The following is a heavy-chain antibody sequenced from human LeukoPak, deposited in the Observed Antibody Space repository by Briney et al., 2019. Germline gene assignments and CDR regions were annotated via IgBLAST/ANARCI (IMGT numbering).Heavy chain of an antibody. D-gene: IGHD2-2*01. CDR2: ISGSGGST. CDR1: GFTFGNYV. V-gene: IGHV3-23*01. J-gene: IGHJ6*03. CDR3: ARATSVVVPVAIRRYYYYYMDV. Sequence: GGSLRLSCAASGFTFGNYVMSWVRQAPGKGLEWVSSISGSGGSTYYADSVKGRFTISRDNSKNTLHLQMNSLRAEDTAVYYCARATSVVVPVAIRRYYYYYMDVWGKGTTVTVSS.